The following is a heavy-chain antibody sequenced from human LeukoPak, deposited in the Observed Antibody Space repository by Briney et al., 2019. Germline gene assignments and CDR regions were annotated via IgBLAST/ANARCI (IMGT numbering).Heavy chain of an antibody. V-gene: IGHV4-38-2*01. J-gene: IGHJ4*02. CDR2: IHRSGSV. D-gene: IGHD2-8*01. CDR1: GYSISSGYH. Sequence: SETLSLTCVVSGYSISSGYHWAWIRQPPGKGLAWIGSIHRSGSVYYNPSLKSRVTISVDTPKNQFSLKVRSVTAADTAVYYCARVDWVLDYWGQGSLVTVSS. CDR3: ARVDWVLDY.